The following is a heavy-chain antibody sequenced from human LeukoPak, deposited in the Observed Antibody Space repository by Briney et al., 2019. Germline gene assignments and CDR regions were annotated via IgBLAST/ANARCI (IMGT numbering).Heavy chain of an antibody. J-gene: IGHJ5*02. V-gene: IGHV4-30-2*01. Sequence: SQTLSLTCAVSGGSISSGGYSWSWIRQPPGEGLEWIGYIYHSGSTYYNPSLKSRVTISVDRSKNQFSLKLSSVTAADTAVYYCARVVPAAGGWLDPWGQGTLVTVSS. CDR1: GGSISSGGYS. D-gene: IGHD2-2*01. CDR2: IYHSGST. CDR3: ARVVPAAGGWLDP.